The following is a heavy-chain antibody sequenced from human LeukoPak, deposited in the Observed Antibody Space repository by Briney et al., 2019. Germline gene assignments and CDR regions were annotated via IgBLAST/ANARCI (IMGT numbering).Heavy chain of an antibody. Sequence: SETLSLTCTVSGGSIGTSGYYWGWVRQPPGKGLEWTGSIYYTGATYYNPSLNSRVTISLDTSKNQFSLKLSSMTAADTAVYYCARDFRGAAGARNYYYYYMDVWGKGTTVTVSS. D-gene: IGHD3-10*01. V-gene: IGHV4-39*07. CDR1: GGSIGTSGYY. CDR3: ARDFRGAAGARNYYYYYMDV. CDR2: IYYTGAT. J-gene: IGHJ6*03.